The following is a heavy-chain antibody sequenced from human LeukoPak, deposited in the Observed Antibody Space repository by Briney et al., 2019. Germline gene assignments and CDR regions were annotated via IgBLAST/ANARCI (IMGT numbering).Heavy chain of an antibody. J-gene: IGHJ5*02. Sequence: SVKVSCKASGGTFSSYAISWVRQAPGQGLEWMGRIIPILGIANYAQKFQGRVTITADKSTSTAYMELSSLRSEDTAVYYCARGMSGSSAWWFDPWGQGTLVTVSS. D-gene: IGHD1-26*01. V-gene: IGHV1-69*04. CDR1: GGTFSSYA. CDR3: ARGMSGSSAWWFDP. CDR2: IIPILGIA.